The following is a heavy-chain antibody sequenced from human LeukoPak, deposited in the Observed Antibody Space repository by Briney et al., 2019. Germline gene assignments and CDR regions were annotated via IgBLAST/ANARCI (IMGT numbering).Heavy chain of an antibody. CDR3: ARDAYYYDSSGYQRGAFDI. Sequence: ASVKVSCKASGGTFSSYAISWVRQAPGQGLEWMGGIIPIFGTANYAQKFQGRVTITADESTSTAYMELSSLRSEDTAVYYCARDAYYYDSSGYQRGAFDIWGQGTMVTVSS. D-gene: IGHD3-22*01. CDR2: IIPIFGTA. CDR1: GGTFSSYA. J-gene: IGHJ3*02. V-gene: IGHV1-69*13.